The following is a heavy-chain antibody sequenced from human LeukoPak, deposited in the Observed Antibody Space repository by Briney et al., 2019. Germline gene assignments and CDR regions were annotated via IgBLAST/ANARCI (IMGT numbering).Heavy chain of an antibody. Sequence: SETLSLTCTVSGGSISSYYWSWIRQPPGKGLEWIGYIYYSGSTNYNPSLKSRVTISVDTSKNQFSLKLSSVTAADTAVYYCARHVRYSSSWDYWGQGTLVTVSS. J-gene: IGHJ4*02. D-gene: IGHD6-13*01. CDR1: GGSISSYY. CDR3: ARHVRYSSSWDY. CDR2: IYYSGST. V-gene: IGHV4-59*08.